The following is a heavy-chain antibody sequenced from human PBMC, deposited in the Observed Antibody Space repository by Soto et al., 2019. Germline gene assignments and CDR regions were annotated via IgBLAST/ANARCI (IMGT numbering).Heavy chain of an antibody. D-gene: IGHD6-13*01. J-gene: IGHJ4*02. Sequence: EVQLLESGGGLVQPGGSLRLSCAASGFTFSNYGMSWVRQAPGKGLEWVSAIGGSGDSTYYAGSVKGRFTISRDNSKNRLYLQMNSLRAEDTAVYYCAKLIAAVGTVYWGQGTLVTVSS. CDR2: IGGSGDST. CDR3: AKLIAAVGTVY. CDR1: GFTFSNYG. V-gene: IGHV3-23*01.